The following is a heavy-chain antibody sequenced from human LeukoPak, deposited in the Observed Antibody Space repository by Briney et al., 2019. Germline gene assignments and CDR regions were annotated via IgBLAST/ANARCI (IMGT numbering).Heavy chain of an antibody. CDR3: ARAGYCSSTSCYTGKRFDP. CDR2: IYHSGST. J-gene: IGHJ5*02. D-gene: IGHD2-2*02. Sequence: SETLSLTCTVSGYSISSGYYWGWSRQPPGKGLEWIGSIYHSGSTYYNPSLKSRVTISVDTSKNQFSLKLSSVTAADTAVYYCARAGYCSSTSCYTGKRFDPWGQGTLVTVSS. CDR1: GYSISSGYY. V-gene: IGHV4-38-2*02.